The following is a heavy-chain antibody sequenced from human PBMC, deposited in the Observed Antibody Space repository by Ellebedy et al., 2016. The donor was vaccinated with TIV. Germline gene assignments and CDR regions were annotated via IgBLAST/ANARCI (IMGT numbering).Heavy chain of an antibody. J-gene: IGHJ5*02. D-gene: IGHD2-8*01. CDR2: ISASGGST. CDR3: AKGETKYCTTSACGAPWFDP. CDR1: GFTFSTYA. V-gene: IGHV3-23*01. Sequence: GGSPRLSXAASGFTFSTYAMSWVRQAPGEGLEWVSTISASGGSTYYADSVKGRFTISRDNSKNMLYLQMNSLRAEDTSLYYCAKGETKYCTTSACGAPWFDPWGQGTLVAVSS.